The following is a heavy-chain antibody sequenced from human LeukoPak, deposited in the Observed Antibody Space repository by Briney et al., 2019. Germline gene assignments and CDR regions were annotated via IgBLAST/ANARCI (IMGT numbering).Heavy chain of an antibody. D-gene: IGHD6-19*01. CDR1: GFTFSSYG. V-gene: IGHV3-23*01. CDR3: AKDPGIVVAGLMGYYFDY. Sequence: TGGSLRLSCAASGFTFSSYGMHWVRQAPGKGLEWVSAISGSGGSTYYADSVKGRFTISRDNSKNTLYMQMNSLRAEDTAVYYCAKDPGIVVAGLMGYYFDYWGQGTLVTVSS. J-gene: IGHJ4*02. CDR2: ISGSGGST.